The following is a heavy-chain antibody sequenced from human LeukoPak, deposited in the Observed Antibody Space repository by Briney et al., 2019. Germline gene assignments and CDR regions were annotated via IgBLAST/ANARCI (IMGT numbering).Heavy chain of an antibody. CDR2: ISGSGGST. Sequence: GGSLRLSCAASGFTFSSYAMSWVRQAPGKGLEWVSAISGSGGSTYYADSVKGRFTISRDNSKNTLYLQMNSLRAEDTAVYYCAKVIVVVPATPGGFDPWGQGTLVTVSS. D-gene: IGHD2-2*01. J-gene: IGHJ5*02. V-gene: IGHV3-23*01. CDR1: GFTFSSYA. CDR3: AKVIVVVPATPGGFDP.